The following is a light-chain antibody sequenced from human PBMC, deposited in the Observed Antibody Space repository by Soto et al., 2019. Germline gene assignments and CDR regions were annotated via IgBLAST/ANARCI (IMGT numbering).Light chain of an antibody. J-gene: IGKJ1*01. Sequence: RVPIACRTRQSISSWLAWYQQRPGNAPTLLISAASRLQSGVPSRFSGRGSGTDFTLTISSLQPEDFATYYCQHYNSYSEAFGQGPKVDIK. CDR3: QHYNSYSEA. CDR2: AAS. CDR1: QSISSW. V-gene: IGKV1-5*01.